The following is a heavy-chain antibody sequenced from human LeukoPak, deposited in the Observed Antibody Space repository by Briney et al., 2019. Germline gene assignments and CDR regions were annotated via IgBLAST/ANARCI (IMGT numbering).Heavy chain of an antibody. CDR2: IYYSGST. Sequence: SETLSLTCTVSGGSISSYYWSWIRQPPGKGLEWVGYIYYSGSTNYNPSLKSRVTISVDTSKNQFSLKVSSVTAADTAVYYCARDSGPRFDYWGQGTLVTVSS. J-gene: IGHJ4*02. CDR1: GGSISSYY. V-gene: IGHV4-59*01. D-gene: IGHD6-19*01. CDR3: ARDSGPRFDY.